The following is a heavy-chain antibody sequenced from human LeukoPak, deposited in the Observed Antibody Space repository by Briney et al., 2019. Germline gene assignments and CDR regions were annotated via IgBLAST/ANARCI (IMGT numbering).Heavy chain of an antibody. CDR1: GGTFSSYA. V-gene: IGHV1-69*05. Sequence: SVKVSCKASGGTFSSYAISWVRQAPGQGLEWMGGIIPIFGAANYAQKFQGRVTITTDESTSTAYMALSSLRSEDTAVYYCARGNYGSGNDWFDPWGQGTLVTVSS. CDR2: IIPIFGAA. CDR3: ARGNYGSGNDWFDP. J-gene: IGHJ5*02. D-gene: IGHD3-10*01.